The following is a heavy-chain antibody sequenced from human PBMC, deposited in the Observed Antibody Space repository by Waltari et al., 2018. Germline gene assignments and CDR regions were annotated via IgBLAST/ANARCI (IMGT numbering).Heavy chain of an antibody. Sequence: QVQLVQSGAALKKPGSSVKVSCKASGGTFSRYAISWVRQAPGQGLEWMGGIIPIFGTANYAQKFQGRVTITTDESTSTAYMELSSLRSEDTAVYYCARAGGYSGYGDYFDYWGQGTLVTVSS. CDR3: ARAGGYSGYGDYFDY. CDR2: IIPIFGTA. J-gene: IGHJ4*02. CDR1: GGTFSRYA. V-gene: IGHV1-69*05. D-gene: IGHD5-12*01.